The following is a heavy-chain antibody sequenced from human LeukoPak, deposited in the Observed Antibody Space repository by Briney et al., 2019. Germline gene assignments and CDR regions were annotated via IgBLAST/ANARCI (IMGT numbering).Heavy chain of an antibody. J-gene: IGHJ6*03. CDR1: GYTFTSYD. D-gene: IGHD2-2*01. CDR3: AGPRERYQLMGAYYYYMDV. CDR2: MNPNSGNT. Sequence: GASVKVSCKASGYTFTSYDINWVRQATGQGLEWMGWMNPNSGNTGYAQKFQGRVTMTRNTSISTAYMELSSLRSEDTVVYYCAGPRERYQLMGAYYYYMDVWGKGTTVTVSS. V-gene: IGHV1-8*01.